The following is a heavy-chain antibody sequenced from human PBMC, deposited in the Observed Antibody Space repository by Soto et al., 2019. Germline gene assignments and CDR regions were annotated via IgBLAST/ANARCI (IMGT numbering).Heavy chain of an antibody. CDR3: ATFTSSVFDP. Sequence: GSLRLSCAASGFTFSSYGMHWVRQAPGKGLEWVAVISYDGSNKYYADSVKGRFTISRDNSKNTLYLQMNSLRAEDTAVYYCATFTSSVFDPWGQGTLVTVSS. CDR2: ISYDGSNK. V-gene: IGHV3-30*03. J-gene: IGHJ5*02. CDR1: GFTFSSYG.